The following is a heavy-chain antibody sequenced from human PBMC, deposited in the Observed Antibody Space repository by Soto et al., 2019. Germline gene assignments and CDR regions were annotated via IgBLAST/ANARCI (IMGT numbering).Heavy chain of an antibody. V-gene: IGHV1-69*01. CDR2: LIPIFGAP. D-gene: IGHD1-26*01. Sequence: QVQLVQSGAEVRKPGSSVKVSCEASGGSFSSYAIGWVRQAPGQGLEWMGALIPIFGAPNYAQKFQGRVTITADESTRKAYMELSSLGSEDTAVYYCARVVGASTPHYFYGMDVRGQGTTVTVSS. J-gene: IGHJ6*02. CDR1: GGSFSSYA. CDR3: ARVVGASTPHYFYGMDV.